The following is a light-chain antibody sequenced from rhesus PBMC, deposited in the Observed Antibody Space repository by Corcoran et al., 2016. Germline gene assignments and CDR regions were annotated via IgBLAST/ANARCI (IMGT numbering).Light chain of an antibody. Sequence: QAAPTQSPSVSGSPGQSVTISCTGTSSDIGGFNRVSWYQQHPGKAPKLLIFEVTKRPSGVSDRFSGSKSDNTASLTISGLQTEDEADFYCSSYASSSTFIFGTGTRLTVL. V-gene: IGLV2-13*03. J-gene: IGLJ1*01. CDR2: EVT. CDR3: SSYASSSTFI. CDR1: SSDIGGFNR.